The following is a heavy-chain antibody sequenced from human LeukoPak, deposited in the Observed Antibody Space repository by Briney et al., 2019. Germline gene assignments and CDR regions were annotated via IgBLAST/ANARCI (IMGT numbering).Heavy chain of an antibody. Sequence: SETLSLTCTVSGGSMSSYYWSWIRQPPGKGLEWIGYIYYSGSTNYNPSLKSRVTISVDTSKNQFSLKLSSVTAADTAVYYCAGAYSSSSPIYYYYYMDVWGKGTTVTVSS. D-gene: IGHD6-6*01. CDR2: IYYSGST. V-gene: IGHV4-59*01. J-gene: IGHJ6*03. CDR1: GGSMSSYY. CDR3: AGAYSSSSPIYYYYYMDV.